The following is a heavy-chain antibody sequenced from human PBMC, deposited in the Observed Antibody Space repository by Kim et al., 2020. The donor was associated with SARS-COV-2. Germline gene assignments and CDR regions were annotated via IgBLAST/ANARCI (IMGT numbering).Heavy chain of an antibody. Sequence: GGSLRLSCAASGFTFSSYAMMWVRQAPGKGLEWVSALSRGIAYSADSVRGRFSISSDNSKKTLYLQMNSLRAEDTARYYCARGNGLPGAGAEFDYSGQGTLVTVSS. V-gene: IGHV3-23*01. J-gene: IGHJ4*02. CDR1: GFTFSSYA. D-gene: IGHD6-13*01. CDR3: ARGNGLPGAGAEFDY. CDR2: LSRGIA.